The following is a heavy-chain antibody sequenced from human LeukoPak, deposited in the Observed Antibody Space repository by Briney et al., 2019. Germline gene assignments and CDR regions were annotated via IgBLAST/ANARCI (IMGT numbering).Heavy chain of an antibody. V-gene: IGHV1-2*02. D-gene: IGHD5-12*01. CDR2: INPKSGGT. CDR1: GYTFTSYG. J-gene: IGHJ4*02. Sequence: ASVKVSCKASGYTFTSYGISWVRQAPGQGLEWMGWINPKSGGTNYAQKFQGRVTMTRDTSISTAYMELSRLRSDDTAVCYCARDRAVATIGGVDYWGRGTLVTVSS. CDR3: ARDRAVATIGGVDY.